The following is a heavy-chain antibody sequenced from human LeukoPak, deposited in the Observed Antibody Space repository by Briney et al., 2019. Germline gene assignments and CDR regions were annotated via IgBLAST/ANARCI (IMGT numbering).Heavy chain of an antibody. Sequence: GGSLRLSCAASGFTFSNYAMGWVRQAPGMGLESVSTFSGNGGSAYYADSVKGRFTISRDKSKNTLYLQMNSLRAEDTAVYYCAKGSGGSCYCSFDYWGQGTLVTVSS. D-gene: IGHD2-15*01. CDR3: AKGSGGSCYCSFDY. J-gene: IGHJ4*02. CDR2: FSGNGGSA. V-gene: IGHV3-23*01. CDR1: GFTFSNYA.